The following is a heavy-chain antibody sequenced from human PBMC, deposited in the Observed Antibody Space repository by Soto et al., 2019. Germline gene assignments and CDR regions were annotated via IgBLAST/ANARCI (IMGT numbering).Heavy chain of an antibody. CDR3: TSLYYGH. CDR2: IKSKADGGTT. J-gene: IGHJ4*02. V-gene: IGHV3-15*01. Sequence: GSLRLSCAAFEFNFANAWISWVRQAPGKGLECVGRIKSKADGGTTDYAAPVKGRFTISRDESQNTLYLQMNSLKTEYTAVYYCTSLYYGHWGQGTLVTVSS. CDR1: EFNFANAW. D-gene: IGHD4-17*01.